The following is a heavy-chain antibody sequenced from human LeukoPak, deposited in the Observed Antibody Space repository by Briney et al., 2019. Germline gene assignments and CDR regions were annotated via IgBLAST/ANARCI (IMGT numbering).Heavy chain of an antibody. Sequence: GGSLRLSCAASGFTFSSYAMSWVRQAPARGLECVSSIDGGAGGAYYADSVKGRFTMSRVNSRNTLYPQMNNLRAEDTAVYYCAKNSFSYNGRWDAFDIWGQGTAVTVSS. CDR3: AKNSFSYNGRWDAFDI. D-gene: IGHD1-14*01. CDR1: GFTFSSYA. V-gene: IGHV3-23*01. J-gene: IGHJ3*02. CDR2: IDGGAGGA.